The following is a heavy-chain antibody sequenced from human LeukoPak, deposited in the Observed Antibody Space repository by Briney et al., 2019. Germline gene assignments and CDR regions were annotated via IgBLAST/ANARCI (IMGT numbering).Heavy chain of an antibody. D-gene: IGHD3-9*01. Sequence: PGGSLRLSCAASGFTFSTYAMSWARQAPGKGLEWVSTINGSGGSTYYADSVKGRFTISRDNSKNTLYLQMNSLRAEDTALYYCAKLHHYDCLLVSNWFDPWGQGTLVTVSS. CDR1: GFTFSTYA. J-gene: IGHJ5*02. CDR2: INGSGGST. V-gene: IGHV3-23*01. CDR3: AKLHHYDCLLVSNWFDP.